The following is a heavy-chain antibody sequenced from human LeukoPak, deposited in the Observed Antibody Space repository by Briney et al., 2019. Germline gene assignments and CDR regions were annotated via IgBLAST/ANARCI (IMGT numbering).Heavy chain of an antibody. D-gene: IGHD1-26*01. J-gene: IGHJ5*02. CDR3: ARERGVVGATTYWFDP. V-gene: IGHV1-8*01. CDR1: GYTFTSYD. CDR2: MNPNSGNT. Sequence: ASVKVSCKASGYTFTSYDINWVRQATGQGLEWMGWMNPNSGNTGYAQKFQGRVTMTRDTSISTAYMELSRLRSDDTAVYYCARERGVVGATTYWFDPWGQGTLVTVSS.